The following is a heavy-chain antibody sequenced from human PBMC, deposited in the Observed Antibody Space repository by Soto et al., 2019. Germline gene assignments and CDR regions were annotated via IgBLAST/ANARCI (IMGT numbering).Heavy chain of an antibody. CDR2: INADNGNT. CDR1: GYTFTSYG. CDR3: ARGITLPTPLDY. V-gene: IGHV1-3*01. D-gene: IGHD1-20*01. Sequence: GASVKVSCKASGYTFTSYGISWVRQAPGQRLEWMGWINADNGNTNYSQKFQGRVTITRDTSASTAYMELSSLRSEDTAVYYCARGITLPTPLDYWGQGTLVTVSS. J-gene: IGHJ4*02.